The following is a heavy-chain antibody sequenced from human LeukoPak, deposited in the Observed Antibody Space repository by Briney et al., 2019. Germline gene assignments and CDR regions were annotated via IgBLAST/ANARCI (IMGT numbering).Heavy chain of an antibody. CDR2: IQYDGSNE. J-gene: IGHJ3*02. V-gene: IGHV3-30*02. Sequence: GGSLRLSCAASRFTFSSYGMHWVRQAPGKGLEWVAYIQYDGSNEQYADSVKGRFSISRDSSKNILYLQMNSLRAEDTAVYYCAKVSLNMVNDAFDIWGQGTMVSVSS. CDR3: AKVSLNMVNDAFDI. CDR1: RFTFSSYG. D-gene: IGHD4/OR15-4a*01.